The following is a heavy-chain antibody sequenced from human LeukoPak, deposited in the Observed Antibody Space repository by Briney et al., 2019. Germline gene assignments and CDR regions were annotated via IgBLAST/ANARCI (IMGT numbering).Heavy chain of an antibody. V-gene: IGHV3-23*01. CDR1: GFTFSNYA. J-gene: IGHJ6*03. D-gene: IGHD2-2*01. Sequence: PGGSLRLSCAASGFTFSNYAMSWVRQASGKGLEWVSAISGSGGSTYYADSVKGRFTISRDNSKNTLYLQMNSLRAEDTAVYYCAKEGIVVVPAAKYMDVWGKGTTVTVSS. CDR3: AKEGIVVVPAAKYMDV. CDR2: ISGSGGST.